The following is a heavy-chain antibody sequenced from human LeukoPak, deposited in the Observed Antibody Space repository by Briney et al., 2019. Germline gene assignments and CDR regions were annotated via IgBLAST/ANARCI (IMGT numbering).Heavy chain of an antibody. V-gene: IGHV4-39*01. CDR2: IYYSGST. J-gene: IGHJ5*02. CDR3: ARRWFGEADWFDP. CDR1: GGSISSSSYY. D-gene: IGHD3-10*01. Sequence: SKTLSLTCTVSGGSISSSSYYWGWIRQPPGKGLEWIGSIYYSGSTYYNPSLKSRVTISVDTSKNQFSLKLSSVTAADTAVYYCARRWFGEADWFDPWGQGTLVTVSS.